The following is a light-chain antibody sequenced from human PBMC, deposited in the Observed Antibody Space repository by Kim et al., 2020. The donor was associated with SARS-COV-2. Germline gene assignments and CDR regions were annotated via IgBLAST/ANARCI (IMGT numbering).Light chain of an antibody. J-gene: IGLJ2*01. Sequence: QKVTVSCSGSNSTIGNNAVNWYQQLPGKAPKLLIYFDDLLPSGVSDRFSGSKSGTSASLAISGLQFEDEADYYCEAWDDRLSAYVFGGGTQLTVL. V-gene: IGLV1-36*01. CDR3: EAWDDRLSAYV. CDR2: FDD. CDR1: NSTIGNNA.